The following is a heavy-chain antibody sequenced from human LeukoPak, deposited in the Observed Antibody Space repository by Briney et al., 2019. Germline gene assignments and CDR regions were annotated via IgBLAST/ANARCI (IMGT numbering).Heavy chain of an antibody. Sequence: GGSLRLYCAASGITFSNYFMSWVRHAPGKGLEWVSAIGPSGGNTYYADSVKGRFTISRDNSKNTLYLQMTSLRAEETAVYYCAKDSKMSYYGSGSHYDYWGQGTLVTVSS. CDR3: AKDSKMSYYGSGSHYDY. D-gene: IGHD3-10*01. J-gene: IGHJ4*02. CDR2: IGPSGGNT. CDR1: GITFSNYF. V-gene: IGHV3-23*01.